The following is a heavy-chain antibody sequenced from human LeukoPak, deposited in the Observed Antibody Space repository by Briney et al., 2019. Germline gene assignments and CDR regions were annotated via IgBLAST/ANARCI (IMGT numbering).Heavy chain of an antibody. CDR1: GFTFSSYG. V-gene: IGHV3-30*18. D-gene: IGHD3-9*01. J-gene: IGHJ4*02. CDR2: ISYDGSNK. Sequence: PGGSLRLSCAASGFTFSSYGMHWVRQAPGKGLEWVAVISYDGSNKYYADSVKGRFTISRDNSKNTLYLQMNSLRAEDTAVYYCAKDVLRYFDWSTGIEYWGQGTLVTVSS. CDR3: AKDVLRYFDWSTGIEY.